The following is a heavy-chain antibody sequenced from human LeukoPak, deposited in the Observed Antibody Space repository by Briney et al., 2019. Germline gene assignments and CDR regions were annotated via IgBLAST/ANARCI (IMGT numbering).Heavy chain of an antibody. V-gene: IGHV4-59*01. Sequence: SETLSLTCTVSGGSISSYYWSWIRQPPGKGLEWIGYIYYSGSTNYNPSLKSRVTISVDTSKNQSSLKLSSVTAADTAVYYCAGVAASSYYDILTGGKNFDYWGQGTLVTVSS. D-gene: IGHD3-9*01. CDR1: GGSISSYY. CDR2: IYYSGST. CDR3: AGVAASSYYDILTGGKNFDY. J-gene: IGHJ4*02.